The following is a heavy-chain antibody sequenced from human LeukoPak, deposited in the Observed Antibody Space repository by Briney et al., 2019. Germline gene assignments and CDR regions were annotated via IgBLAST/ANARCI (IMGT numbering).Heavy chain of an antibody. CDR3: ARAGWTNAFDI. D-gene: IGHD3/OR15-3a*01. J-gene: IGHJ3*02. V-gene: IGHV1-2*06. CDR2: INPDTGGT. Sequence: GASVKVSCKASGDTFTVYYMNWVRQAPGQGLEWMGQINPDTGGTDYAQKFQGRVTMTRDTSITTAYMELSRLRSDDTAVYYCARAGWTNAFDIWGEGTMVTVSS. CDR1: GDTFTVYY.